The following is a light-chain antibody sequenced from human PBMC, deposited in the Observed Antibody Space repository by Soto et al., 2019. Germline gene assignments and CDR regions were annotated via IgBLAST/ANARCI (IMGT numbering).Light chain of an antibody. Sequence: EIVLTQSPATLSLSPGERATLSCRASQSVTSSLAWYQQKPGQAPSLLIYDASNRATGIPARFSGSGSGTDFTLTNSSLEPEDFAVYYCQQRSDWPRTFGQGTRLEIK. J-gene: IGKJ2*01. CDR3: QQRSDWPRT. V-gene: IGKV3-11*01. CDR1: QSVTSS. CDR2: DAS.